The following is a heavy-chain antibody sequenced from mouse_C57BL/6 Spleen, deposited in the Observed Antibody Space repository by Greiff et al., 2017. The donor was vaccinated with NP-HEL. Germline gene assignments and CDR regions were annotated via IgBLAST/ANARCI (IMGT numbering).Heavy chain of an antibody. Sequence: QVQLQQPGAELVMPGASVKLSCKASGYTFTSYWMHWVKQRPGQGLEWIGEIDPSDSYTNYNQKFKGKSTLTVDESSSTAYMQLSSLTSEDSAVYYCAASYNWYFDVWGTGTTVTVSS. J-gene: IGHJ1*03. CDR3: AASYNWYFDV. CDR1: GYTFTSYW. D-gene: IGHD2-12*01. CDR2: IDPSDSYT. V-gene: IGHV1-69*01.